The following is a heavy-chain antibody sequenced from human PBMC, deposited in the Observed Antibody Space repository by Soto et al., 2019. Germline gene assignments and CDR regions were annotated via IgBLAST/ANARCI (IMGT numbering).Heavy chain of an antibody. V-gene: IGHV4-38-2*01. CDR2: IYHSGST. Sequence: SETLSLTCAVSGYSISSGYYWGWIRQPPGKGLEWIASIYHSGSTYYNPSLKSQVTISVDTSKNQFSLKMTSVTAADTAVYYCARGAATVTPGWFDPWGQGTLVTVSS. CDR3: ARGAATVTPGWFDP. J-gene: IGHJ5*02. CDR1: GYSISSGYY. D-gene: IGHD4-17*01.